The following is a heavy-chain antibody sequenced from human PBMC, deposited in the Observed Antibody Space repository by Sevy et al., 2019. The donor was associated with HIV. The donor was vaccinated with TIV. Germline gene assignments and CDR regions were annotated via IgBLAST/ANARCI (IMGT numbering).Heavy chain of an antibody. V-gene: IGHV4-61*01. CDR2: IYYSGST. Sequence: SETLSLTCTVSGGSVSSGSYYWSWIRQPPGKGLEWIGYIYYSGSTNYNPSLKSRVTISVDTSKNQFSLKLSSVTAADTAVYYCARGGYYYDSSGLGAFDIWGQWTMVTVSS. D-gene: IGHD3-22*01. J-gene: IGHJ3*02. CDR1: GGSVSSGSYY. CDR3: ARGGYYYDSSGLGAFDI.